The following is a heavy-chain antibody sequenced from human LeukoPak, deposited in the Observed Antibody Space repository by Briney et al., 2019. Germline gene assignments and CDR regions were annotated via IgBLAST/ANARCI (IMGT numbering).Heavy chain of an antibody. CDR1: GGSINYYY. V-gene: IGHV4-59*08. D-gene: IGHD1-20*01. CDR2: IYYSGTT. Sequence: PSETLSLTCTVSGGSINYYYWSWIRQPPGKGLEWIGYIYYSGTTNYNPSLKSRVTISVDTSKNQFSLKLSSVTAADTAMYYCARWGITGIRGYYYYMDVWGKGTTVTVSS. J-gene: IGHJ6*03. CDR3: ARWGITGIRGYYYYMDV.